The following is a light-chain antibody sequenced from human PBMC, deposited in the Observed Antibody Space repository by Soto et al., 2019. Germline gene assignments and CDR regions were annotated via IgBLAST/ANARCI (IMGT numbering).Light chain of an antibody. Sequence: QSALTLPPSVSGSPGQSVTISCTGTSSDVGSYNRVSWYQQPPGTAPKVMIYDVSNRPSGVPDRFSGSKSGNTASLTISGLQAEDESDYYCSSYTSSSTYVFGTGTKVTVL. CDR3: SSYTSSSTYV. J-gene: IGLJ1*01. CDR2: DVS. V-gene: IGLV2-18*02. CDR1: SSDVGSYNR.